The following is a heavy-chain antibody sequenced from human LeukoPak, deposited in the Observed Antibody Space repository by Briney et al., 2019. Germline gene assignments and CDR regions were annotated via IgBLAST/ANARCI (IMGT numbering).Heavy chain of an antibody. CDR3: ARDTVVPAATGHYYYYYGMDV. Sequence: GGSLRLSCAASGFTFSSYSMNWVRQAPGKGLEWVSSISSSSSYIYYADSVKGRFTISRDNAKNSLYLQMNSLRAEDTAVYHCARDTVVPAATGHYYYYYGMDVWGQGTTVTVSS. D-gene: IGHD2-2*01. CDR1: GFTFSSYS. CDR2: ISSSSSYI. V-gene: IGHV3-21*01. J-gene: IGHJ6*02.